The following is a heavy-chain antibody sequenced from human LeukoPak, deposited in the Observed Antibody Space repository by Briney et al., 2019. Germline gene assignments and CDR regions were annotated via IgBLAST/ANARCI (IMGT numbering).Heavy chain of an antibody. CDR3: ASLVSYWYYFDY. D-gene: IGHD2-8*02. Sequence: SETLSLTCAVYGGSFSGYYWSWIRQPPGKGLEWIGEINHSGSTNYNPSLKSRVTISGNTSKNQVSLKLSSVNDAETAVYYCASLVSYWYYFDYWGQGTLVTVSS. V-gene: IGHV4-34*01. CDR1: GGSFSGYY. J-gene: IGHJ4*02. CDR2: INHSGST.